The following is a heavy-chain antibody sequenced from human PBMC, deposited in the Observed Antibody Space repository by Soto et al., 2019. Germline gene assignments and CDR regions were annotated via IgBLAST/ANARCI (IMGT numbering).Heavy chain of an antibody. CDR2: IIPIFGTA. CDR1: GGTFSSYA. Sequence: GASVKVSCKASGGTFSSYAISWVRQAPGQGLEWMGGIIPIFGTANYAQKFQGRVTITADESTSTAYMELSSLRSEDTAVYYCARVGCSSTSCYRYWFDPWGQGTLVTVSS. CDR3: ARVGCSSTSCYRYWFDP. J-gene: IGHJ5*02. V-gene: IGHV1-69*13. D-gene: IGHD2-2*01.